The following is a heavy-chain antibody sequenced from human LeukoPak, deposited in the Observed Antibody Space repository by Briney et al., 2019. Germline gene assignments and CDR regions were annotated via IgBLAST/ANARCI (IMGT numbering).Heavy chain of an antibody. CDR3: ARVWQQLVQAGGYFNY. J-gene: IGHJ4*02. CDR2: ISASGSTI. Sequence: GGSLRLSCAASGFTFDDYGMSWVRQAPGKGLEWVSYISASGSTIYYADSVKGRFTISRDNAKNSLYLQMNSLRAEDTSVYYCARVWQQLVQAGGYFNYWGRGTLVTVSS. V-gene: IGHV3-48*01. D-gene: IGHD6-13*01. CDR1: GFTFDDYG.